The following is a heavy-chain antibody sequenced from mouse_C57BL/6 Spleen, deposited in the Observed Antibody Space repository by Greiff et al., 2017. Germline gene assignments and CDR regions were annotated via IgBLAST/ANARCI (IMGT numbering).Heavy chain of an antibody. V-gene: IGHV1-80*01. D-gene: IGHD4-1*02. CDR3: ARQLGRYFDY. J-gene: IGHJ2*01. Sequence: QVQLKQSGAELVKPGASVKISCKASGYAFSSYWMNWVKQRPGKGLEWIGQIYPGDGDTNYKGKFKGKTTLTADKSSSTAYMQLSSLTSEDSAVYFCARQLGRYFDYWGQGTTLTVSS. CDR1: GYAFSSYW. CDR2: IYPGDGDT.